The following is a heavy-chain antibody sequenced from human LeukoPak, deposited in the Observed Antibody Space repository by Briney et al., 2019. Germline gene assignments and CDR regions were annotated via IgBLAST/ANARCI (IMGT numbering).Heavy chain of an antibody. CDR2: ISSNGGST. V-gene: IGHV3-64D*06. D-gene: IGHD3-16*01. Sequence: GGSLRLSCSASGFTFSSYAMHWVRQAPGKGLEYGSAISSNGGSTYYADSVKGRFTISRDNSKNTLYLQMSSLRAEDTAVYYCVLWGLSHFDYWGQGTLVTVSS. J-gene: IGHJ4*02. CDR3: VLWGLSHFDY. CDR1: GFTFSSYA.